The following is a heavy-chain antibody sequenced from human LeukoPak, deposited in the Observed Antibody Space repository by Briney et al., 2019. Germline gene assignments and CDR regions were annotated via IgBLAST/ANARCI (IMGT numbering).Heavy chain of an antibody. J-gene: IGHJ4*02. Sequence: PSETLSLTCTVSGGSISSSSYYWGWIRQPPGKGLEWIGSIYYSGSTYHNPSLKSRVTISVDTSKNQFSLKLSSVTAADTAVYHCATTLGGHYFDYWGQGTLVTVSS. CDR3: ATTLGGHYFDY. CDR2: IYYSGST. D-gene: IGHD3-16*01. CDR1: GGSISSSSYY. V-gene: IGHV4-39*01.